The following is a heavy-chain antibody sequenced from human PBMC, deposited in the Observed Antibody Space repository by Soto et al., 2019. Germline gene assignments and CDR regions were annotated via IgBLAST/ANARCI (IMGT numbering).Heavy chain of an antibody. J-gene: IGHJ6*03. CDR2: IYYSGGT. Sequence: QVQLQESRPGLVKPSQTLSLTCTVSGGSISRGGYYWSWIRQHPGKGLEWIGYIYYSGGTYYNPSRKSRVTISVDTSENQFSLRLSSVTAADTAVYYCARKDSGYADYMDVWGKGTTVTVSS. D-gene: IGHD5-12*01. CDR3: ARKDSGYADYMDV. V-gene: IGHV4-31*03. CDR1: GGSISRGGYY.